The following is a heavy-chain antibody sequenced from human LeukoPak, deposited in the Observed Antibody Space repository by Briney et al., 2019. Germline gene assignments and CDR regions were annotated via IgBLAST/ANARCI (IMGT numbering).Heavy chain of an antibody. CDR3: ASGGSWYV. CDR1: GGTFSSYA. Sequence: SVKVSCKASGGTFSSYAISWVRQAPGQGLEWMGRIIPVLGIANYAQKFQGRVTITADKSTSTAYMELSSLRSEDTAVYYCASGGSWYVWGQGTLVTVSS. CDR2: IIPVLGIA. J-gene: IGHJ4*02. V-gene: IGHV1-69*04. D-gene: IGHD6-13*01.